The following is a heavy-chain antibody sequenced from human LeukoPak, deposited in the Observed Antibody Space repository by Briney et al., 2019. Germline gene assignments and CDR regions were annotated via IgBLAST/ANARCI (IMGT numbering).Heavy chain of an antibody. J-gene: IGHJ4*02. V-gene: IGHV3-21*01. Sequence: GGSLRLSCAASGFTFDSFSINWVRQAPGKGLEWVASISSSTTYIYYAGSVKGRFTISRDNAKNLVYLEMNSLRAEDTAVYYCARVPGEMGATLAYLDYWGQGTLVTVSS. D-gene: IGHD1-26*01. CDR1: GFTFDSFS. CDR3: ARVPGEMGATLAYLDY. CDR2: ISSSTTYI.